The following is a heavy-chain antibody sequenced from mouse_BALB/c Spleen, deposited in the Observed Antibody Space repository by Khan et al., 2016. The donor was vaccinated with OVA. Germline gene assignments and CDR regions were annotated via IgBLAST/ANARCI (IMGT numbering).Heavy chain of an antibody. CDR2: INPSSGYT. V-gene: IGHV1-4*01. J-gene: IGHJ3*01. Sequence: QVRLQQSGAELARPGASVKMSCKASGYTFTSYTIHWIKQRPGQGLEWIGYINPSSGYTNYNQKFKDKATLTADKSSTTAYMQLSSLTSDDSAVYYCARDGAYYRNDGWFAYCGQGTLVTVSA. CDR3: ARDGAYYRNDGWFAY. CDR1: GYTFTSYT. D-gene: IGHD2-14*01.